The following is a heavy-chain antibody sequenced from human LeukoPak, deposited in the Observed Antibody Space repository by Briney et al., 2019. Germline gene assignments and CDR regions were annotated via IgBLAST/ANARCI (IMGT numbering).Heavy chain of an antibody. Sequence: GGSLRLSCAASGFTFSSYAMNWVRQAPGEGVEWVSYISSSVSTIYYADSVKGRFTISRDNAKNSLYLKINSPGAEDMAVYDCTRGAWDGIVEGLGYWGQGTLVTVSS. CDR2: ISSSVSTI. V-gene: IGHV3-48*04. D-gene: IGHD3-16*02. CDR3: TRGAWDGIVEGLGY. J-gene: IGHJ4*02. CDR1: GFTFSSYA.